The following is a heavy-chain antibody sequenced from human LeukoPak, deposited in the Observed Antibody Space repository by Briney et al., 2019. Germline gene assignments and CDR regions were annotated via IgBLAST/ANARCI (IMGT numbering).Heavy chain of an antibody. V-gene: IGHV1-2*02. Sequence: ASVKVSCKASGYTFTGYYIHWVRQAPGQGLEWMGWINPNSGGTNSAQKFQGRVTMTWDTSISTAYMELSTLRSDDTAVYYCATNQYGDYTLGDYWGQGTLVSVSS. J-gene: IGHJ4*02. CDR1: GYTFTGYY. CDR3: ATNQYGDYTLGDY. CDR2: INPNSGGT. D-gene: IGHD4-17*01.